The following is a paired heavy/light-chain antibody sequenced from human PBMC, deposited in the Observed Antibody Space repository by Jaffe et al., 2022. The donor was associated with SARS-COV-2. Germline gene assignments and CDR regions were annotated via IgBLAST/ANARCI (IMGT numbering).Heavy chain of an antibody. CDR2: ISSNGGTT. CDR3: VKRSVGSSVGYSGMDV. Sequence: EVQLVESGGGLVQPGGSLRLSCSASGFTFSSYAMHWVRQAPGTGLEYVSAISSNGGTTYYPDSVRGRFTISRDNSKNTLYLQMSSLRPEDTAVYFCVKRSVGSSVGYSGMDVWGQGTTVTVSS. V-gene: IGHV3-64D*09. J-gene: IGHJ6*02. D-gene: IGHD6-13*01. CDR1: GFTFSSYA.
Light chain of an antibody. CDR1: QSISSW. CDR3: QQYNSYPYT. J-gene: IGKJ2*01. Sequence: DIQMTQSPSTLSASVGDRVTITCRASQSISSWLAWYQQKPGKAPKLLMYKASSLESGVPSRFSGSGSGTEFTFTISSLQPDDFATYYCQQYNSYPYTFGQGTKLDIK. CDR2: KAS. V-gene: IGKV1-5*03.